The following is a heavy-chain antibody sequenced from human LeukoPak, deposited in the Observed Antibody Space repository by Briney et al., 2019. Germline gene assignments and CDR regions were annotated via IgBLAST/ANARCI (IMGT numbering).Heavy chain of an antibody. CDR2: IYSGGST. V-gene: IGHV3-66*01. J-gene: IGHJ4*02. CDR1: GFTVSSNY. D-gene: IGHD6-19*01. CDR3: ARGPYSSGWYDY. Sequence: GGSLRLSCAASGFTVSSNYMSWVRQAPGKGLEWVSVIYSGGSTYYADSVKGRFTISRDNSKNTLYLQMNSLRAEDTAVYHCARGPYSSGWYDYWGQGTLVTVSS.